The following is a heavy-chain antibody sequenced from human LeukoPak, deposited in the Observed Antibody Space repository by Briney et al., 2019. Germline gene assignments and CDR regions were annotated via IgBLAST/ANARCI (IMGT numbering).Heavy chain of an antibody. D-gene: IGHD3-10*01. CDR1: ASTFSSNW. CDR3: ARDSGPLAF. V-gene: IGHV3-74*01. J-gene: IGHJ4*02. Sequence: PGGSLRLSCAASASTFSSNWMHWVRQAPGKGLVWVSRIHSDGSNTRYADSVKGRFTISRDNAKNTLYLQMNSLRADDTAVYYCARDSGPLAFRGQGTLVTVSS. CDR2: IHSDGSNT.